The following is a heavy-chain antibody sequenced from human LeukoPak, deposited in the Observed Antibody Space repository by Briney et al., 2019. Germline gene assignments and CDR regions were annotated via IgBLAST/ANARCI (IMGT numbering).Heavy chain of an antibody. CDR1: GFTFSSYS. Sequence: GGSLRLSCAASGFTFSSYSMNWVRQAPGKGLEWVSSISSSSSYIYYADSVKGRFTISRDNAKNSLYLQMNSLRAEDTAVYYCARVVDYYDSSGYYYDYWGQGTLVTVSS. CDR2: ISSSSSYI. V-gene: IGHV3-21*01. D-gene: IGHD3-22*01. CDR3: ARVVDYYDSSGYYYDY. J-gene: IGHJ4*02.